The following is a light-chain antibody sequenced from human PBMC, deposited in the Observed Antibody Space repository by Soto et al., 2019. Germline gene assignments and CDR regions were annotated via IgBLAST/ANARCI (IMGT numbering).Light chain of an antibody. J-gene: IGKJ1*01. CDR2: GAS. CDR3: QQYGTSPRT. Sequence: DIVMTQSPGTLSLSPGERATLSCRARQSISSNYLAWYQQKPGQSPRLLIYGASSRATGIPDRFSGRGSGTDFTRTISRLEPEDFAVYFCQQYGTSPRTFGQGTKVEI. CDR1: QSISSNY. V-gene: IGKV3-20*01.